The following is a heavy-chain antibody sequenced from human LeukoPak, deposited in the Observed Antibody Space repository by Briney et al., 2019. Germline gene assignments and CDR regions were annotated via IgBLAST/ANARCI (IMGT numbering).Heavy chain of an antibody. CDR1: GGTFSSYA. CDR3: AREEGDYYDSSGYYLDY. Sequence: SVKVSCKASGGTFSSYAISWVRQAPGQGLEWMGRIIPIFGIANYAQKFQGRVTITADKSTSTAYMELSSPRSEDTAVYYCAREEGDYYDSSGYYLDYWGQGTLVTVSS. D-gene: IGHD3-22*01. J-gene: IGHJ4*02. CDR2: IIPIFGIA. V-gene: IGHV1-69*04.